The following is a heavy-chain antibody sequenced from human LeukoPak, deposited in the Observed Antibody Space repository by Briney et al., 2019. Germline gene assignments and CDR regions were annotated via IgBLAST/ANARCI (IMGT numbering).Heavy chain of an antibody. CDR3: ASPYYYDSGGYYFAFDI. J-gene: IGHJ3*02. CDR1: GYSFTSYW. D-gene: IGHD3-22*01. V-gene: IGHV5-51*01. CDR2: IYPGDSDT. Sequence: GESLKISCKGAGYSFTSYWIGWGRQMPGKGLEWRGIIYPGDSDTRYSPSFQGQVTISADKSISPAYLQWSSLKASDTAMYYCASPYYYDSGGYYFAFDIWGQGTMVTVSS.